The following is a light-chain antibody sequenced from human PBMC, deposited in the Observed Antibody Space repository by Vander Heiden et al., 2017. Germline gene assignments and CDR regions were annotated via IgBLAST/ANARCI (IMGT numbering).Light chain of an antibody. CDR3: ASWDDSLSGFYV. Sequence: QSVLTQPPSASGTPGQRVTISCSGSSSNIGSNYVYWYQQLPGTAPKLLIYTDNQRPSGVPDRISGSRSGTSASLAISGLRSEDEADYYCASWDDSLSGFYVFGTGTEVTVL. CDR1: SSNIGSNY. J-gene: IGLJ1*01. V-gene: IGLV1-47*02. CDR2: TDN.